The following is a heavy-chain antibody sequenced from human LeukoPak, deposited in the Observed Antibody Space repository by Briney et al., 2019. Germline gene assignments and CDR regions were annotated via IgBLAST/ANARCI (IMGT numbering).Heavy chain of an antibody. CDR3: AKGTLPSTYYYDSSGDY. Sequence: EASVKVSCKASGGTFSSYAISWVRQAPGQGLEWMGWINPNSGGTNYAQKFQGRVTMTRDTSISTAYMELSRLRSDDTAVYYCAKGTLPSTYYYDSSGDYWGQGTLVTVSS. J-gene: IGHJ4*02. V-gene: IGHV1-2*02. CDR2: INPNSGGT. CDR1: GGTFSSYA. D-gene: IGHD3-22*01.